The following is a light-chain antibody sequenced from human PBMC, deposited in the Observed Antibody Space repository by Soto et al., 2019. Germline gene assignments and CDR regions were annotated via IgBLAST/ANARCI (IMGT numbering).Light chain of an antibody. Sequence: QSALTQPPSASGSPGQSVTISCTGTSSDVGGYNSVSWYQQHPGKAPKLMIYDVSKRPSGVPDRFSGSKSGNTASLTVSRLQAEDEADYYCSSYGGSNNLVFGGGTKVTVL. CDR3: SSYGGSNNLV. J-gene: IGLJ3*02. V-gene: IGLV2-8*01. CDR2: DVS. CDR1: SSDVGGYNS.